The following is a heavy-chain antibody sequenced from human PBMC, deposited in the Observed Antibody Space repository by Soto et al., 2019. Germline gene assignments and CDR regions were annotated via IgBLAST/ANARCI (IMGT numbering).Heavy chain of an antibody. V-gene: IGHV3-33*01. CDR1: GFTFSSYG. D-gene: IGHD3-10*01. J-gene: IGHJ6*02. CDR3: ARDEAFGELGYYYYYGMDV. CDR2: IWYDGSNK. Sequence: GGSLRLSCAASGFTFSSYGMHWVRQAPGKGLEWVAVIWYDGSNKYYADSVKGRFTISRDNSKNTLYLQMNSLRAEDTAVYYCARDEAFGELGYYYYYGMDVWGQGTTVTVSS.